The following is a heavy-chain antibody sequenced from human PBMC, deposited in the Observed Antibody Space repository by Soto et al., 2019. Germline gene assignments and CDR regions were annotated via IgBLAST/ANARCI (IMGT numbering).Heavy chain of an antibody. Sequence: GGSLRLSCAASGFTFSSYGMHWVRQAPGKGLEWVAVISYDGSNKYYADSVKGRFTISRENSKNTMYLQMNSLRAEDTAVYYCAKDRITIFTGYQLPDYCGQRTMVTVSA. D-gene: IGHD3-9*01. V-gene: IGHV3-30*18. CDR2: ISYDGSNK. CDR3: AKDRITIFTGYQLPDY. J-gene: IGHJ4*02. CDR1: GFTFSSYG.